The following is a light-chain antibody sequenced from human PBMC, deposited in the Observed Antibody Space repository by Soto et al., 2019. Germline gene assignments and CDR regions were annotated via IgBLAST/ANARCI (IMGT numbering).Light chain of an antibody. CDR1: RSEVGGYHY. CDR3: SSYAGSSNV. Sequence: HSALTQPPSASGSPGQSVAISCTGTRSEVGGYHYVSGYQQHLGKAPKLMIYEVHKRPSGVPDRFSGSKSGNTAYLTVSGLQDEDEADYSCSSYAGSSNVFVTGTKVTVL. CDR2: EVH. J-gene: IGLJ1*01. V-gene: IGLV2-8*01.